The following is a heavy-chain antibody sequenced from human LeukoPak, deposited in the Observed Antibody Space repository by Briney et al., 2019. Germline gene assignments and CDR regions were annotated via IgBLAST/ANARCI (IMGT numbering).Heavy chain of an antibody. CDR2: ISAYNGHT. V-gene: IGHV1-18*01. Sequence: ASVKVSCKASGYTFTSYGLTWVRQAPGQGLEWMGWISAYNGHTKYPQKLQGRVTMTTDTSTSTAYMELRNLRSDDTAVYYCARVEYCNVGNCYFRPGAYWGQGTLVTVSS. D-gene: IGHD2-15*01. J-gene: IGHJ4*02. CDR3: ARVEYCNVGNCYFRPGAY. CDR1: GYTFTSYG.